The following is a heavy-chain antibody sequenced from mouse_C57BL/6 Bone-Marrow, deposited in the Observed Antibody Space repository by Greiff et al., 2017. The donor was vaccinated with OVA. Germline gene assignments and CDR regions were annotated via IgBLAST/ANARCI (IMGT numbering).Heavy chain of an antibody. CDR2: INPNNGGT. J-gene: IGHJ3*01. D-gene: IGHD2-3*01. Sequence: VHVKQSGPELVKPGASVKMSCKASGYTFTDYNMHWVKQSHGKSLEWIGYINPNNGGTSYNQKFKGKATLTVNKSSSTAYMELRSLTSEASAVYYCARDGGYRFAYWGQGTLVTVSA. V-gene: IGHV1-22*01. CDR1: GYTFTDYN. CDR3: ARDGGYRFAY.